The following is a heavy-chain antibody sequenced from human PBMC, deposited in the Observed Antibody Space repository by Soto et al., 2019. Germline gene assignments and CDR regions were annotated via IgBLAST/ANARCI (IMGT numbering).Heavy chain of an antibody. J-gene: IGHJ4*02. CDR2: IYRSGTT. CDR3: ARTHSGSYYSVFNY. CDR1: NFSISSGYY. V-gene: IGHV4-38-2*01. D-gene: IGHD1-26*01. Sequence: SETLSLTCVASNFSISSGYYWGWIRQSPGKGLEWIASIYRSGTTSYNPSLKSRLTISVDPSKNQFSLMLTAVTAADTAVYYCARTHSGSYYSVFNYWGRGSLVTVSS.